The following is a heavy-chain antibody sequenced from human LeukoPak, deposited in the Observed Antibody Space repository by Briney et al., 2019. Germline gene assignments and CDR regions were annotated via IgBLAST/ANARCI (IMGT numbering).Heavy chain of an antibody. J-gene: IGHJ4*02. V-gene: IGHV3-7*01. CDR2: IKQDGSEK. CDR1: GFTFSTYG. D-gene: IGHD3-22*01. CDR3: AIDPGYYDSSGYYGDYFDY. Sequence: PGGSLRLSCAASGFTFSTYGIHWARQAPGKGLEWVANIKQDGSEKYYVDSVKGRFTISRDNAKNSLYLQMNSLRAEDTAVYYCAIDPGYYDSSGYYGDYFDYWGQGTLVTVSS.